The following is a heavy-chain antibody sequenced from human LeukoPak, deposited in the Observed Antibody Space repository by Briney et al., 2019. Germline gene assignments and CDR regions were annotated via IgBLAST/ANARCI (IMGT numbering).Heavy chain of an antibody. CDR1: GGSFSGYY. J-gene: IGHJ6*02. CDR2: INHSGST. V-gene: IGHV4-34*01. CDR3: ARNELISSNYYYYGMDV. Sequence: SETLSLTCAVYGGSFSGYYWGWIRQPPGKGLEWIREINHSGSTSYNPSLKSRVTISVDTSKNQFSLKLRSVTAADTAVYYCARNELISSNYYYYGMDVWGQGTTVTVSS.